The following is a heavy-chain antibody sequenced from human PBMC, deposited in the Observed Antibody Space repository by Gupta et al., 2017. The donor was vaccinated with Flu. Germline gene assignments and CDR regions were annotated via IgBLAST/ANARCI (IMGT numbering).Heavy chain of an antibody. Sequence: SYAMNWVRQAPGKGLEWVSGISGSGGSTYYADSVKGRFTISRDNSKNTLYLQMNSLRAEDTAVYYCAKDRWELVDDAFDIWGQGTMVTASS. CDR3: AKDRWELVDDAFDI. CDR1: SYA. J-gene: IGHJ3*02. CDR2: ISGSGGST. D-gene: IGHD1-26*01. V-gene: IGHV3-23*01.